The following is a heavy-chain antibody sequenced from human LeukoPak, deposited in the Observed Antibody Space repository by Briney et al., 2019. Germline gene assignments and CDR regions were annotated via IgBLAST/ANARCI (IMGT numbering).Heavy chain of an antibody. CDR2: IGTAGDT. CDR3: ARVAKERVGGVYYFDY. Sequence: GGSLRLSCAASGFTFSDYDMLWVRQATGKGLEWVSAIGTAGDTYYTGSVKGRFPISRENAKNSLYLQMNSLRAGGTAVYYCARVAKERVGGVYYFDYWGQGTLVTVSS. V-gene: IGHV3-13*01. CDR1: GFTFSDYD. J-gene: IGHJ4*02. D-gene: IGHD1-1*01.